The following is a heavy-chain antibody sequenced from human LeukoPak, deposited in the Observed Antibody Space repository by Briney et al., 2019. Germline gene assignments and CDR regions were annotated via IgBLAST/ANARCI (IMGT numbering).Heavy chain of an antibody. CDR1: GFTVSSNY. J-gene: IGHJ6*03. V-gene: IGHV3-53*01. Sequence: AGGSLRLSCAASGFTVSSNYMSWVRQAPGKGLEWVSVIYSGGSTYYADSVKGRFTISRDNSKNTLYLQMNSLRAEDTAVYYCARDQSDFWSIGYYYMDVWGKGTTVTVSS. CDR2: IYSGGST. CDR3: ARDQSDFWSIGYYYMDV. D-gene: IGHD3-3*01.